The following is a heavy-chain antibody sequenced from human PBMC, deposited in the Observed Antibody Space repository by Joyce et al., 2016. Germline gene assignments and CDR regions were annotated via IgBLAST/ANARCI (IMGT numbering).Heavy chain of an antibody. CDR3: AHYFRRSGCSGGTCYTADF. CDR1: GFSFITDGVG. CDR2: IYWDGDK. V-gene: IGHV2-5*02. J-gene: IGHJ4*02. Sequence: QITLEESGPTLVKPTQALALTCTVSGFSFITDGVGVGWIRQSPGKALEWLGIIYWDGDKRYSPSLKNRLTLIMDTSKDQVVLTMTNMDPVDTATDHCAHYFRRSGCSGGTCYTADFWGQGILVTVSS. D-gene: IGHD2-15*01.